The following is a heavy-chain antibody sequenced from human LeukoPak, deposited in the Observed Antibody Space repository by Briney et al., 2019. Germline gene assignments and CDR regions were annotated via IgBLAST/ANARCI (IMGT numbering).Heavy chain of an antibody. D-gene: IGHD4/OR15-4a*01. CDR3: ATEVAKVDY. Sequence: ASVKVSCKASGYTFTGYYMHWVRQAPGKGLEWMGGFDLEDGETIYAQKFQGRVTMTEDTSTDTAYMEVNSLRSEDTAVYYCATEVAKVDYWGQGTLVTVSS. CDR1: GYTFTGYY. J-gene: IGHJ4*02. CDR2: FDLEDGET. V-gene: IGHV1-24*01.